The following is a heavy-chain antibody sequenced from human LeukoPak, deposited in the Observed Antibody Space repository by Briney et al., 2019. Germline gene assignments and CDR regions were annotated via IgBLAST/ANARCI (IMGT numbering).Heavy chain of an antibody. J-gene: IGHJ4*02. CDR1: GYTFTSYY. Sequence: ASVKVSCKASGYTFTSYYMHWVRQAPGQGLEWMGIINPSGGSTSYAQKFQGRVTMIRDMSTSTVYMELSSLRSEDTAVYYCARDFSGYVGYWGQGTLVTVSS. CDR3: ARDFSGYVGY. CDR2: INPSGGST. D-gene: IGHD5-12*01. V-gene: IGHV1-46*01.